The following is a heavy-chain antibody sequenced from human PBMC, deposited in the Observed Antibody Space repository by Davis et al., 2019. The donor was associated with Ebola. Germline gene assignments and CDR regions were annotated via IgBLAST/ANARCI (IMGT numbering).Heavy chain of an antibody. J-gene: IGHJ4*01. V-gene: IGHV3-NL1*01. CDR1: GFTFNNYD. Sequence: LSLTCAASGFTFNNYDMHWVRQAPGKGLEWVSVIYSGGSTYYADSVKGRFTISRDNAKKSLYLQMSSLREEDTAVYYCAKERGSGYSDSSDYYYGGLDFWGHGILVTVPS. D-gene: IGHD3-22*01. CDR2: IYSGGST. CDR3: AKERGSGYSDSSDYYYGGLDF.